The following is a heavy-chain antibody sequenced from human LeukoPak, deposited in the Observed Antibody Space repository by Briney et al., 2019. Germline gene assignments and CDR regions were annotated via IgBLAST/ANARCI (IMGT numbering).Heavy chain of an antibody. CDR1: GGSISSSSYY. J-gene: IGHJ4*02. CDR2: VYYSGRS. Sequence: PSETLSLTCTVSGGSISSSSYYWGWIRQPPGKGLEWIGSVYYSGRSHCNPSLQSRVTMSVDASKNQFSLKLSSVTAADTAVYYCARDTYYHGSGLDYWGQGTLVAVSS. V-gene: IGHV4-39*07. D-gene: IGHD3-10*01. CDR3: ARDTYYHGSGLDY.